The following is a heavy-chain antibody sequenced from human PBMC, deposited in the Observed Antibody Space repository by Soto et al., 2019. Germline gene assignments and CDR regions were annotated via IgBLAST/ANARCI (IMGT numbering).Heavy chain of an antibody. Sequence: PSETLSLTCTVSGGSISSGGYYWSWIRQHPGKGLEWIGYIYYSGSTNYNPSLKSRVTISVDTSKNQFSLKLSSVTAADTAVYYCARERDYGGVFDYWGQGTLVTVSS. V-gene: IGHV4-61*08. CDR1: GGSISSGGYY. CDR2: IYYSGST. D-gene: IGHD4-17*01. CDR3: ARERDYGGVFDY. J-gene: IGHJ4*02.